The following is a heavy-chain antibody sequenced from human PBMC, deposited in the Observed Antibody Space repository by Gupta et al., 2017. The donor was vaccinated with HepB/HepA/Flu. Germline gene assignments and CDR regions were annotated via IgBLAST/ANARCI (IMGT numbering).Heavy chain of an antibody. D-gene: IGHD3-16*01. CDR3: AKGGGTVNWFDP. CDR1: GSSFSSSS. V-gene: IGHV3-23*01. CDR2: ILGSGETT. Sequence: EAQLLESGGGLVQPGGSLRLSCIASGSSFSSSSMSWVRQAPGKEPEWVSAILGSGETTYYVDSLKGRFTISRDNSKNTLYLQMNSLRVEDTAVYYCAKGGGTVNWFDPWGQGTLVTVSS. J-gene: IGHJ5*02.